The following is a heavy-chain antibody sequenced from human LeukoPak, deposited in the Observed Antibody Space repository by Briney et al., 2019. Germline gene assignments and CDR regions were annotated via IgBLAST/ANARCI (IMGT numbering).Heavy chain of an antibody. CDR2: IRNDGSNK. D-gene: IGHD1-14*01. V-gene: IGHV3-30*04. CDR1: GFTFSGYT. CDR3: GGSGLDP. J-gene: IGHJ5*02. Sequence: GRSLRLSCAASGFTFSGYTMHWVRQAPGKGLEWVAFIRNDGSNKNYADSVKGRFTISRDNSKNTLYLQMNSLRAEDTAVYYCGGSGLDPWGQGTLVTVSS.